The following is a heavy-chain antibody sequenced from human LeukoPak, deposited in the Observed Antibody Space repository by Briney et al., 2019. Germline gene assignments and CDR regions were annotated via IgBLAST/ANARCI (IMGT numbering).Heavy chain of an antibody. J-gene: IGHJ4*02. D-gene: IGHD6-13*01. V-gene: IGHV3-23*01. CDR1: GFTFRNYG. CDR3: AKLVAVGTEDFDS. Sequence: GGSLRLSCAASGFTFRNYGISWVRQDPGKGLEWVSGISGSGLSTFYADSVKGRFTISRDNSKNTLYLQMNSLTGEDTAVYYCAKLVAVGTEDFDSWGQGTLVTVSS. CDR2: ISGSGLST.